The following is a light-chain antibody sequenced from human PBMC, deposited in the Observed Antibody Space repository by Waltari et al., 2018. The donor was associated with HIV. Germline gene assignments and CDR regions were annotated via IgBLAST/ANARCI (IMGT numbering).Light chain of an antibody. J-gene: IGLJ3*02. V-gene: IGLV1-44*01. CDR3: AVWDDSLRSVL. Sequence: QSVLTQPPSASGTPGQRVNISCSGGSSNIGSNPVNWYRQFPGEAPKLLIYTNIQRPSGVPDRFSGSKSGTSASLAISGLQSEDEADFYCAVWDDSLRSVLFGGGTRLTAL. CDR2: TNI. CDR1: SSNIGSNP.